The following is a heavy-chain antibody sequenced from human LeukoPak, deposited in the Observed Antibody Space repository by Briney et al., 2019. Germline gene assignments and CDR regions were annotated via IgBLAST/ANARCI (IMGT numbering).Heavy chain of an antibody. CDR2: IIPILGIA. CDR3: ARDLGSYYGMDV. V-gene: IGHV1-69*04. D-gene: IGHD6-25*01. J-gene: IGHJ6*02. CDR1: GGTFSSYT. Sequence: ASVKVSCKASGGTFSSYTISWVRQAPGQGLEWMGRIIPILGIANYAQKFQGSVTITADKSTSTAYMELSSLRSEDTAVYYCARDLGSYYGMDVWGQGTTVTVSS.